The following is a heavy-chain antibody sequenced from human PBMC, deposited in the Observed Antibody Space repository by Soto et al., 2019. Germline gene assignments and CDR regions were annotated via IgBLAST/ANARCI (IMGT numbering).Heavy chain of an antibody. CDR1: GGSISSYY. V-gene: IGHV4-59*01. Sequence: SETLSLTCTVSGGSISSYYWSWIQQPPGKGLEWIGYIYYSGSTNYNPSLKSRVTISVDTSKNQFSLKLSSVTAADTAVYYCARVLYSQWELHLDYWGQGTLVTVSS. CDR2: IYYSGST. J-gene: IGHJ4*02. CDR3: ARVLYSQWELHLDY. D-gene: IGHD1-26*01.